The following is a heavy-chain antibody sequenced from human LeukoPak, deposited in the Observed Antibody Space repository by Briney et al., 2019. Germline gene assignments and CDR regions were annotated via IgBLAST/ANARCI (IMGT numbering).Heavy chain of an antibody. CDR2: ISNDGSSK. Sequence: GGSLRLSCAASGFTFSSCAMHWVRQAPGKGLEWVAVISNDGSSKYYADSVKGRFTISRDNSKNTLYLQMNSLRAEDTAVYYCAKSLWFGEEGYGMDVWGQGTTVTVSS. CDR3: AKSLWFGEEGYGMDV. V-gene: IGHV3-30-3*01. CDR1: GFTFSSCA. D-gene: IGHD3-10*01. J-gene: IGHJ6*02.